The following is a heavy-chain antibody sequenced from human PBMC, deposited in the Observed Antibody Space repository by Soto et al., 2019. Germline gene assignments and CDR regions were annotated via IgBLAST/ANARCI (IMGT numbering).Heavy chain of an antibody. Sequence: EVQILESWGVLVQPGGSLRLSCAASGFTFSNYAMTCVRKATGRGLEWVSAVSANSDYAYYAASVKDRFTRSSDNSKTTLYLQMDSLRAEDTAVSYCAKVPSQYIWGSYLRYYDYWGQGTMVTVSS. D-gene: IGHD3-16*02. CDR2: VSANSDYA. CDR1: GFTFSNYA. J-gene: IGHJ4*02. CDR3: AKVPSQYIWGSYLRYYDY. V-gene: IGHV3-23*01.